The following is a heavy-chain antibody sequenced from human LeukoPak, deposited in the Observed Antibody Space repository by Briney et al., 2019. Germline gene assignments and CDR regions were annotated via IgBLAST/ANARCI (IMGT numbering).Heavy chain of an antibody. J-gene: IGHJ6*03. D-gene: IGHD2-2*01. CDR3: ARVISGIVVVPAAQWGYYYYYYMDV. CDR2: INHSGTI. CDR1: GGSFSGYY. V-gene: IGHV4-34*01. Sequence: SETLSLTCAVYGGSFSGYYLSWIRQPPGKGLEWIGEINHSGTINYNPSLKSRVTISVDTSKNQFSLKLSSVTAADTAVYYCARVISGIVVVPAAQWGYYYYYYMDVWGKGTTVTVSS.